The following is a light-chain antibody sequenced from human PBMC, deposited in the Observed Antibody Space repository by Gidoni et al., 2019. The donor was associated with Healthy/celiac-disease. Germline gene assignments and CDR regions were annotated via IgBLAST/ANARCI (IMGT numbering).Light chain of an antibody. V-gene: IGKV1-5*03. J-gene: IGKJ5*01. CDR3: KKYNSYSST. Sequence: DIQMTQSPSTLSASVGDRVTITCRASQSISSWLAWYQQKPGKAPKLLIYKASSIESGVPSRFSGSGSETEFTLTISSLQTDDFETYYCKKYNSYSSTFGQGTRLEIK. CDR1: QSISSW. CDR2: KAS.